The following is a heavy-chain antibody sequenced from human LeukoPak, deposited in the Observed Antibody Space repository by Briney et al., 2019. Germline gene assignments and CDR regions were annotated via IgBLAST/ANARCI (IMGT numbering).Heavy chain of an antibody. CDR2: IWYDGSNK. V-gene: IGHV3-33*01. J-gene: IGHJ4*02. Sequence: GGSLRLSCAASGFTFSSYGMHWVRQAPGKGLEWVAVIWYDGSNKYYADSVKGRFTISRGNSKNTLYLQMNSLRAEDTAVYYCARETGYGDPTFDYWGQGTLVTVSS. D-gene: IGHD4-17*01. CDR1: GFTFSSYG. CDR3: ARETGYGDPTFDY.